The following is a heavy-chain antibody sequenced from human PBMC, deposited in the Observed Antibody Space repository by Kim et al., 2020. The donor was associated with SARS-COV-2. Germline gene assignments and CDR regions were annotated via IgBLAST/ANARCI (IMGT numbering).Heavy chain of an antibody. CDR1: GYTFTSYA. J-gene: IGHJ4*02. D-gene: IGHD2-15*01. V-gene: IGHV1-3*01. CDR2: INAGNGNT. CDR3: ARGGQKVSGGGWVIADY. Sequence: ASVKVSCKASGYTFTSYAMHWVRQAPGQRLEWMGWINAGNGNTKYSQKFQGRVTITRDTSASTAYMELSSLRSEDTAVYYCARGGQKVSGGGWVIADYWGQGTLVTVSS.